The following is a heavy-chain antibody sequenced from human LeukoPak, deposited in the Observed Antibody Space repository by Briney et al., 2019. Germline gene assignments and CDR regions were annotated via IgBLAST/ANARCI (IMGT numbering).Heavy chain of an antibody. CDR2: TYYSGTT. CDR3: ARVNTQGVPSP. CDR1: GGSISSSDYY. V-gene: IGHV4-39*01. J-gene: IGHJ5*02. Sequence: PSETLSLTCTVSGGSISSSDYYWGWIRQPPGKGLEWIASTYYSGTTHYNPSHQSRVTMSVDTSKNQFSLKLSSVTAADTAVYYCARVNTQGVPSPWGQGILVTVSS. D-gene: IGHD2-15*01.